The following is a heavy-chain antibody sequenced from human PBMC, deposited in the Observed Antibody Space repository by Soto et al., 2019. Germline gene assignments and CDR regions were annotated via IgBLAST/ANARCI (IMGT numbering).Heavy chain of an antibody. J-gene: IGHJ2*01. CDR2: VDSRGRV. Sequence: ATLSLTFVVCRESFTSVRYSCSWVRQPPGKGLEWIGYVDSRGRVSQSASLKSRLTISLDPSQNQFSLKLTSVTAADTAVYFCAIIGLALSDNFDLWGRRTLVTVPS. V-gene: IGHV4-61*01. CDR3: AIIGLALSDNFDL. CDR1: RESFTSVRYS.